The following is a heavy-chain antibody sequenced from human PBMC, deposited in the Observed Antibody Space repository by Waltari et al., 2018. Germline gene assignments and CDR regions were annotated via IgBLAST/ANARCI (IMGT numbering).Heavy chain of an antibody. Sequence: QVQLVESGGDVVQPGRSLRISCAASGFTFSSYGMHWVRQAPGKGLEWVAVIWYDGSNKYYADSVKGRFTISRDNSKNTLYLQMNSLRAEDTAVYYCARDSRENPTDYWGQGTLVTVSS. J-gene: IGHJ4*02. CDR2: IWYDGSNK. V-gene: IGHV3-33*01. CDR1: GFTFSSYG. CDR3: ARDSRENPTDY.